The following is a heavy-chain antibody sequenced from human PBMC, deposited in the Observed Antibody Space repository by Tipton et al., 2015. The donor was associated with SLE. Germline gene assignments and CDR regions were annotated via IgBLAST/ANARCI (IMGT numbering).Heavy chain of an antibody. CDR2: IYYSGSSGST. D-gene: IGHD1-1*01. V-gene: IGHV4-59*08. J-gene: IGHJ6*02. Sequence: GLVKPSETLSLTCSVSGGSFSAYYWSWIRQPPGKGLEWIGHIYYSGSSGSTNYNPSLKSRVTISIDVSKNQFSLKLPSVTAADTAVYYCGRGATTWRGAIYGMDVWGQGTTVTVSS. CDR1: GGSFSAYY. CDR3: GRGATTWRGAIYGMDV.